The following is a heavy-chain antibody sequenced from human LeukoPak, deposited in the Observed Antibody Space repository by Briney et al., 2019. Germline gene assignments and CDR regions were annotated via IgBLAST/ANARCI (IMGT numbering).Heavy chain of an antibody. CDR2: IYYSGST. J-gene: IGHJ4*02. Sequence: SETLSLTCTVSGGSLSSSSYYWGWLRQPPGKGLEWVGSIYYSGSTYYNPSLKSRVTISVDTSKNQCSLKLSSVTAADTAVYYCARAYDSSGLGFDYWGQGTLVTVSS. V-gene: IGHV4-39*01. CDR1: GGSLSSSSYY. CDR3: ARAYDSSGLGFDY. D-gene: IGHD3-22*01.